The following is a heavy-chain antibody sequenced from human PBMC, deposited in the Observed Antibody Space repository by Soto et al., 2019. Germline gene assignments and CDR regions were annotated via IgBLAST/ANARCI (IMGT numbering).Heavy chain of an antibody. Sequence: XETLSLTCAVSGCSISSYYWSWIRQPAGKGLEWIGRIYASGSTNYNPSLKSRVTMSVDTSKNQFSLKLSSVTAADTAVYYCARDGDGYSNYYYYGMDVWGQGTTVTVSS. CDR1: GCSISSYY. D-gene: IGHD2-15*01. CDR3: ARDGDGYSNYYYYGMDV. J-gene: IGHJ6*02. V-gene: IGHV4-4*07. CDR2: IYASGST.